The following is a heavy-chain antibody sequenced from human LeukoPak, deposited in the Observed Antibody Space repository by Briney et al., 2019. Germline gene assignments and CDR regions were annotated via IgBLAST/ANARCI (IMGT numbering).Heavy chain of an antibody. V-gene: IGHV1-69*13. J-gene: IGHJ4*02. D-gene: IGHD3-10*01. CDR1: GGTFSSYA. Sequence: PLASVKVSCKASGGTFSSYAISWVRQAPGQGLEWMGGIIPIFGTANYAQKFQGRVTITEDESTSTAYMELSSLRSEDTAVYYCAKASLYGSGSYYRFDYWGQGTLVTVSS. CDR3: AKASLYGSGSYYRFDY. CDR2: IIPIFGTA.